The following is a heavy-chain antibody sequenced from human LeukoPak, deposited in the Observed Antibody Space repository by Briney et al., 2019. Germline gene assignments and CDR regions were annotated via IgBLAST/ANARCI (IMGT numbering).Heavy chain of an antibody. Sequence: SETLSLTCAVSGDSISSSYWWSWVRQPPGKGLEWIGEIYHSGSTNYNPSLKSRVTISVDKSKNQFSLKLSSVTAADTAVYYCARNGGNSDFDYWGQGTQVTVSS. CDR1: GDSISSSYW. D-gene: IGHD4-23*01. CDR2: IYHSGST. J-gene: IGHJ4*02. V-gene: IGHV4-4*02. CDR3: ARNGGNSDFDY.